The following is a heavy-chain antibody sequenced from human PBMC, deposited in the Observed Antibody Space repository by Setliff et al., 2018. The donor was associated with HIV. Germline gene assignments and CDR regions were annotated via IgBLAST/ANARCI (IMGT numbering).Heavy chain of an antibody. V-gene: IGHV3-30-3*02. CDR3: AKTPSSGWYSLYLDY. CDR1: GFTFSSYA. J-gene: IGHJ4*02. Sequence: GGSLRLSCAASGFTFSSYAMHWVRQAPGKGPEWVAVISYDGSNKYYADSVKGRFTISRDNSKNTLYLQMNSLRAEDTAVYYCAKTPSSGWYSLYLDYWGQGTLVTVSS. CDR2: ISYDGSNK. D-gene: IGHD6-19*01.